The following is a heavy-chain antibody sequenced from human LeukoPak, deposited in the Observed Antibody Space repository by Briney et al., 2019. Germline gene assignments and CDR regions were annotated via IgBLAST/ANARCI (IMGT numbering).Heavy chain of an antibody. V-gene: IGHV4-34*01. Sequence: SETLSLTCAVYGGSFSGYYWSWIRQPPGKGLEWIGEINHSGSTNYNPSLKSRVTISVDTSKNQFSLKLSSVTAADTAVYYCARLRLMVAPTRFDYWGQGTLVTVSS. CDR2: INHSGST. CDR3: ARLRLMVAPTRFDY. CDR1: GGSFSGYY. D-gene: IGHD3-16*01. J-gene: IGHJ4*02.